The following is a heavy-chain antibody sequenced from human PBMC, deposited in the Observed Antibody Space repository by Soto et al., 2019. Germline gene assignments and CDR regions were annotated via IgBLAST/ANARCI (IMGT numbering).Heavy chain of an antibody. CDR3: AREIGLDDFWSGWLGNYGMDV. J-gene: IGHJ6*02. CDR2: ISSSSSTI. D-gene: IGHD3-3*01. CDR1: GFTFSSYS. V-gene: IGHV3-48*02. Sequence: PVGSLRLSCAASGFTFSSYSMNWVRQAPGKGLEWVSYISSSSSTIYYADSVKGRFTISRDNAKNSLYLQMNSLRDEDTAVYYCAREIGLDDFWSGWLGNYGMDVWGQGTTVTVSS.